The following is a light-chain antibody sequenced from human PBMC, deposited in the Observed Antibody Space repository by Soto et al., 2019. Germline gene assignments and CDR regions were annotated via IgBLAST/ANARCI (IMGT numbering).Light chain of an antibody. Sequence: EIVISHSPATLSLSPFEIFTLSCMSSQSVRSNLAWYQQKPGQAPRLLIYGASTRATGLPARFSGSGSGTDLTLTISSLQSEDFAVYYCQQYNTWPPITFGQGTRLEIK. CDR3: QQYNTWPPIT. J-gene: IGKJ5*01. V-gene: IGKV3-15*01. CDR2: GAS. CDR1: QSVRSN.